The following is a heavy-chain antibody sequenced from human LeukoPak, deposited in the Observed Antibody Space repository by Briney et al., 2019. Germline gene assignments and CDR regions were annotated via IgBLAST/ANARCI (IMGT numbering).Heavy chain of an antibody. D-gene: IGHD2-2*01. Sequence: GGSLRLSSAASGFTVSSNYMSWVRQAPGKGLEWVSVIYSGGSTYYADSVKGRFTISRDNSKNTLYLQMNSLRAEDTAVYYYARARYRYCSSTSSSWYFDYWGQGTLVTVSS. J-gene: IGHJ4*02. CDR2: IYSGGST. V-gene: IGHV3-66*01. CDR1: GFTVSSNY. CDR3: ARARYRYCSSTSSSWYFDY.